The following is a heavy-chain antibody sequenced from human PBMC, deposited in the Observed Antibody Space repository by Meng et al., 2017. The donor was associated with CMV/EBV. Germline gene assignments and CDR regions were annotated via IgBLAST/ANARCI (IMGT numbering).Heavy chain of an antibody. Sequence: SQTLSLTCAVYGGSFSGYYWSWLRQPPGKGLEWIGEINHSGSTNYNPSLKSRVTISVDTSKNQFSLKLSSVTAADTAVYYCARGGPITIFGVAINWFDPWGQGTLVTVSS. D-gene: IGHD3-3*01. CDR2: INHSGST. CDR1: GGSFSGYY. CDR3: ARGGPITIFGVAINWFDP. V-gene: IGHV4-34*01. J-gene: IGHJ5*02.